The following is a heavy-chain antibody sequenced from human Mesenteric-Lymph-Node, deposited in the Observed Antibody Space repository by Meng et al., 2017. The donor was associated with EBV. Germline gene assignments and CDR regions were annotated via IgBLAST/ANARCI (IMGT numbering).Heavy chain of an antibody. Sequence: DSVKGRFTISRDNAKNTLCLQMTSLRVEDTAVYYCARDLSGSRNRPFDYWGQGTLVTVSS. CDR3: ARDLSGSRNRPFDY. V-gene: IGHV3-74*01. D-gene: IGHD3-10*01. J-gene: IGHJ4*02.